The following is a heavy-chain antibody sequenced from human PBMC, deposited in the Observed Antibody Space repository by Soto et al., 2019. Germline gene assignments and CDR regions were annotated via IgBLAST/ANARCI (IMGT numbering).Heavy chain of an antibody. CDR3: GSGEGRYGHDTRFAS. D-gene: IGHD5-12*01. CDR2: ISHGGSDT. J-gene: IGHJ5*01. Sequence: QMQLVESGGGAVQPGRSLRLSCAASGFSFSNHGMHWVRQAPGKGLDWVADISHGGSDTWYADSVKGRFTISRDNSKNTVYLQMAGLRSEDTVIYSCGSGEGRYGHDTRFASWGQGTLGTVSS. CDR1: GFSFSNHG. V-gene: IGHV3-30*03.